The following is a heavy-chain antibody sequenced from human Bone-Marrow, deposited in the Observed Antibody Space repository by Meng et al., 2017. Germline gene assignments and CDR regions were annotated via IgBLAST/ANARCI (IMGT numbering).Heavy chain of an antibody. V-gene: IGHV1-69*06. Sequence: SVKVSCKASGGTFSSYAISWVRQAPGQGLEWMGGIIPIFGTANYAQKFQGRVTITADKSTSTDYMELSSLRSEDTAVYYCARKSYYYDSSGYYYGMDVWGQGTTVTVSS. CDR2: IIPIFGTA. D-gene: IGHD3-22*01. CDR1: GGTFSSYA. J-gene: IGHJ6*02. CDR3: ARKSYYYDSSGYYYGMDV.